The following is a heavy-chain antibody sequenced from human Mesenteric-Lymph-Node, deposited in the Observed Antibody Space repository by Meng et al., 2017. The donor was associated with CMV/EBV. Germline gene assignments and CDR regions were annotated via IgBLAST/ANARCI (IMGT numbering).Heavy chain of an antibody. J-gene: IGHJ4*02. CDR2: IIPFFGTV. V-gene: IGHV1-69*05. D-gene: IGHD1-20*01. CDR3: ARRASRSNWNPEYYFDY. CDR1: GTFSTYG. Sequence: GTFSTYGISWGRQAPGQGREWMGGIIPFFGTVNYAQKLQGRVTLTTDKNTSTAYMEVTSLRSEDTAVYYCARRASRSNWNPEYYFDYWGQGTLVTVSS.